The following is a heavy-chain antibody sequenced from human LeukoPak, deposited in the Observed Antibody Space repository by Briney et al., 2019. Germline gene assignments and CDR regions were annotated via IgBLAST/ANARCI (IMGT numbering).Heavy chain of an antibody. V-gene: IGHV4-59*12. CDR1: GGSISSYY. Sequence: PSETLSLTCTVSGGSISSYYWSWIRQPPGKGLEWIGYIYYSGSTNYNPSLKSRVTISVDTSKNQFSLKLSSVTAADTAVYYCARAEQQLGIDYWGQGTLVTVSS. J-gene: IGHJ4*02. D-gene: IGHD6-13*01. CDR2: IYYSGST. CDR3: ARAEQQLGIDY.